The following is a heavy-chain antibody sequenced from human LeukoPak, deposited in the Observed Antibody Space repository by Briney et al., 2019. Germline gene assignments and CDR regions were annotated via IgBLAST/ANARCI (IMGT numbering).Heavy chain of an antibody. V-gene: IGHV3-13*01. CDR1: GFTFIDYD. CDR3: ARGGIQVSGIDEFDY. Sequence: GGSLRPSCAASGFTFIDYDMHWVRHGIGKGLEWVSAIGIRGDTHYSGSVKGRFTISRENAESSLYLQMNSLRAEDTAVYYCARGGIQVSGIDEFDYWGQGTLVTVSS. CDR2: IGIRGDT. D-gene: IGHD6-19*01. J-gene: IGHJ4*02.